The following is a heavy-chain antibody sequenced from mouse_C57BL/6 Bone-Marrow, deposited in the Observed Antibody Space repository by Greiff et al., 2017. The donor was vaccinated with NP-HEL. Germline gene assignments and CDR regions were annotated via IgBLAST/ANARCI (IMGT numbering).Heavy chain of an antibody. J-gene: IGHJ2*01. CDR3: AREETAHFDY. V-gene: IGHV1-64*01. Sequence: QVQLKQPGAELVKPGASVKLSCKASGYTFTSYWMHWVKQRPGQGLEWIGMIHPNSGSTNYNEKFKSKATLTVDKSSSTAYMQLSSLTSEDSAVYYCAREETAHFDYWGQGTTLTVSS. CDR2: IHPNSGST. D-gene: IGHD3-2*01. CDR1: GYTFTSYW.